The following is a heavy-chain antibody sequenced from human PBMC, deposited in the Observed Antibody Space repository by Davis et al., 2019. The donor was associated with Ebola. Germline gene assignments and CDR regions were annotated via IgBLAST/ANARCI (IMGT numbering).Heavy chain of an antibody. J-gene: IGHJ4*02. CDR2: ISSSSSYI. Sequence: GESLKISCAASGFTFSNYSMNWVRQAPGKGLEWVSSISSSSSYIYYADSVKGRFTISRDNAKNSLYLQMNSLRAEDTAVYYCARESSSPDYWGQGTLVTVSS. CDR1: GFTFSNYS. D-gene: IGHD6-6*01. V-gene: IGHV3-21*01. CDR3: ARESSSPDY.